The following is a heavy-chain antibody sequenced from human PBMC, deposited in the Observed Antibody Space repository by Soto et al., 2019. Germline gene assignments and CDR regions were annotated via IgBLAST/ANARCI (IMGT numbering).Heavy chain of an antibody. CDR3: ATLVVVAATYAKYFDY. Sequence: ASVKVSCKASGYTLTELSMHCVRQAPGKGLEWMGGFDPEDGETIYAQKFQGRVTMTEDTSTDTAYMELSSLRSEDTAVYYCATLVVVAATYAKYFDYWGQGTLVTVSS. CDR2: FDPEDGET. J-gene: IGHJ4*02. V-gene: IGHV1-24*01. CDR1: GYTLTELS. D-gene: IGHD2-15*01.